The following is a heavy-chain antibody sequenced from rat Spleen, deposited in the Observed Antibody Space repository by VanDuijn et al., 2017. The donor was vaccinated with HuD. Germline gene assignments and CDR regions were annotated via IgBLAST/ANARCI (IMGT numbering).Heavy chain of an antibody. CDR1: GFTFSDYY. J-gene: IGHJ2*01. CDR2: ISFEGSGT. CDR3: ARLNPPFDY. V-gene: IGHV5-22*01. Sequence: EVQLVESGGGLVQPGRSLKLSCPASGFTFSDYYMAWVRQAPKTGLEWVASISFEGSGTYYGDSVKGRFTISRDNAQSTLYLQMNSLRSEDTAIYYCARLNPPFDYWGQGVMVTVSS. D-gene: IGHD3-1*01.